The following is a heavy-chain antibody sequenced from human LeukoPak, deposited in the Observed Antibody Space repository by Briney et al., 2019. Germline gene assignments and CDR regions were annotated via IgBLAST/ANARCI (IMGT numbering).Heavy chain of an antibody. V-gene: IGHV3-21*01. J-gene: IGHJ6*03. D-gene: IGHD5-24*01. CDR3: ARDQWLQSYDYMDV. Sequence: GGSLRLSCGASGFTFSTYTMNWVRQAPGKGLEWVSSISSSGSYTYYADSLKGRFTIARDNAKNSLYLQMNSLRAEDTAVYYCARDQWLQSYDYMDVWGKGTTVTISS. CDR1: GFTFSTYT. CDR2: ISSSGSYT.